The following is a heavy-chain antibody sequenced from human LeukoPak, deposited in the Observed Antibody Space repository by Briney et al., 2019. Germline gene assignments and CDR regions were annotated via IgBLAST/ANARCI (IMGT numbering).Heavy chain of an antibody. V-gene: IGHV3-64D*06. D-gene: IGHD6-19*01. CDR1: GFTFSSYA. CDR2: ISSNGGST. J-gene: IGHJ6*02. CDR3: VKDLRVNRKQWLGRNYYYYGMDV. Sequence: QPGGSLRLSCSASGFTFSSYAMHWVRRAPGKGLEYVSAISSNGGSTYYADSVKGRFTISRDNSKNTLYLQMSSLRAEDTAVYYCVKDLRVNRKQWLGRNYYYYGMDVWGQGTTVTVSS.